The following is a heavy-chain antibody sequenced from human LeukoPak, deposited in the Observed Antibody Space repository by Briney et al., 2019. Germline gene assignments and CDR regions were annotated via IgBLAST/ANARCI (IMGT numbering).Heavy chain of an antibody. CDR1: GDSISSYY. CDR2: TYYSGST. J-gene: IGHJ6*03. CDR3: ARGFGQWLNYYYYYYMDV. Sequence: SETLSLTCTVSGDSISSYYWSWIRQPPGKGLEWIGYTYYSGSTNYNPSLKSRVTISVDTSKNQFSLKLSSVTAADTAVYYCARGFGQWLNYYYYYYMDVWGKGTTVTISS. D-gene: IGHD6-19*01. V-gene: IGHV4-59*01.